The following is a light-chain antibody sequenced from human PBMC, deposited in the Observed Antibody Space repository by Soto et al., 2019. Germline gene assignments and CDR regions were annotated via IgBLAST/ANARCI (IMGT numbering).Light chain of an antibody. V-gene: IGLV3-9*01. CDR1: NIGSKN. CDR3: QVWDSSTHVV. Sequence: SYELTQPLSVSVALGQTARITCGGNNIGSKNVHWYQQKPGQAPVLVIYRDYNRPSGIPERFSGSNSVNTATLSISRAQAGDEADYYCQVWDSSTHVVFGGETKLTVL. CDR2: RDY. J-gene: IGLJ2*01.